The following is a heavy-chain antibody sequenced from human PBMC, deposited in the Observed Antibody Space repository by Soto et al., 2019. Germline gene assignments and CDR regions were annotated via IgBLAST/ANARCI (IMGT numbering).Heavy chain of an antibody. Sequence: GGSLRLSCSASGFTFSDYAMHWIRQAPGMGLEHLCGISSTGLNTYCADSVRGRFTISTDTSADTAYLELRSLRPDDAALYYCARWDDYGASDQYHFDHWGQGTLVTVSS. V-gene: IGHV3-64*04. CDR3: ARWDDYGASDQYHFDH. CDR1: GFTFSDYA. J-gene: IGHJ4*02. D-gene: IGHD4-17*01. CDR2: ISSTGLNT.